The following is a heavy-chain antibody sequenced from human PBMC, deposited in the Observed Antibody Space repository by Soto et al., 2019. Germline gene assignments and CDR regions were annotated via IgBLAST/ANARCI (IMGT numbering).Heavy chain of an antibody. Sequence: GXSVEDSFKPSGYTFTGYYIHWVRQAPGQGLEWMGWINPNSGATNYALKFQGRVTMTRDTSISAAYMELNSLTSDDTAVYYCARSRLTDYSIDYWGQGTLVTVSS. CDR1: GYTFTGYY. D-gene: IGHD4-4*01. CDR3: ARSRLTDYSIDY. CDR2: INPNSGAT. V-gene: IGHV1-2*02. J-gene: IGHJ4*02.